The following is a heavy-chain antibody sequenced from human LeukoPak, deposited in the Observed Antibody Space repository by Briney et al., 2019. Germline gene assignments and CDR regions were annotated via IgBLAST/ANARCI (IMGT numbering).Heavy chain of an antibody. D-gene: IGHD1-26*01. Sequence: PGGSLRLSCSASGFTFSSYAMHWVRQAPGKGLEYVSAISSNGGSTYYADSVKGRFTISRDNSKNTLYLQMSSLRAEDTAVYYCVKDPEMVAGAPRNDFDYWGQGTLVTVSS. V-gene: IGHV3-64D*09. CDR3: VKDPEMVAGAPRNDFDY. J-gene: IGHJ4*02. CDR1: GFTFSSYA. CDR2: ISSNGGST.